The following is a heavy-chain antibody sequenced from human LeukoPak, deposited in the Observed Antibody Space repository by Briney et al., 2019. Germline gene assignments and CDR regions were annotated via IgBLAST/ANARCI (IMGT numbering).Heavy chain of an antibody. Sequence: PSETLSLTCAVSGGSISSSNWWSWVRQPPGKGLEWIGEIYHSGSTNYNPSLKSRVTISVDTSKNQFSLKLSSVTAADTAVYYCARASITMIVELDIWGQGTMVTVSS. J-gene: IGHJ3*02. CDR3: ARASITMIVELDI. CDR2: IYHSGST. CDR1: GGSISSSNW. V-gene: IGHV4-4*02. D-gene: IGHD3-22*01.